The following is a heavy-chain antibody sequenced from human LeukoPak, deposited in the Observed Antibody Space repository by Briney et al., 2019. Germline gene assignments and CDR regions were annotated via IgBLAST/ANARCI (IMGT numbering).Heavy chain of an antibody. Sequence: PGGSLRLSCAASGFTFNSYSMHWVRQAPGKGLEWVSYISSSGSNIKYADSVKGRFTISRGHAKNSVYLQMNSLRAEDTAVYYCARDIKGQYQDAFDIWGQGTMVTVSS. CDR3: ARDIKGQYQDAFDI. D-gene: IGHD2-2*01. CDR2: ISSSGSNI. V-gene: IGHV3-48*03. J-gene: IGHJ3*02. CDR1: GFTFNSYS.